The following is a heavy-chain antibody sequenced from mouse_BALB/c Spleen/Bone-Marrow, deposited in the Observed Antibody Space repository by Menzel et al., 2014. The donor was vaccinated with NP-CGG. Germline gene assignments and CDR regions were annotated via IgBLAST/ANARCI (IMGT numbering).Heavy chain of an antibody. CDR2: ISYDGSN. CDR3: ARGGDWFFDV. V-gene: IGHV3-6*02. Sequence: VQLQQSGPGLVKPSQSLSLTCSVSGYSITSGYYWDWIRQFPGNKLEWMDYISYDGSNNYNPSLKNRISITRDTSKNQFFLRLNSVTTEDTATYYCARGGDWFFDVWGAGTTVTVSP. CDR1: GYSITSGYY. J-gene: IGHJ1*01.